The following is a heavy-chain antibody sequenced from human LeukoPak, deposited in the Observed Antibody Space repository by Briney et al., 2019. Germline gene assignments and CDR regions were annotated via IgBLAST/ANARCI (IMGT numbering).Heavy chain of an antibody. CDR3: ARDNWNPDY. CDR2: ISSSSSYI. CDR1: GFTLTDAW. J-gene: IGHJ4*02. D-gene: IGHD1-20*01. V-gene: IGHV3-21*01. Sequence: GGSLRLSCAASGFTLTDAWMTWVRQTPGKGLEWVSSISSSSSYIYYADSVKGRFTISRDNAKNSLYLQMNSLRAEDTAVYYCARDNWNPDYWGQGTLVTVSS.